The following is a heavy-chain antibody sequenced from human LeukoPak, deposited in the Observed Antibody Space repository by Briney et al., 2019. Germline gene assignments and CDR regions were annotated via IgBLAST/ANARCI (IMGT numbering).Heavy chain of an antibody. Sequence: ASVKVSCMTSGYSENFYGITWVRQVAGQGLEWMGWISAQHGQTEYAPNSQDRVTMPTETYTNPAYMELRSLRPDDTAVYYCAGSLGYCASNVCYLKYWGQGTLVTVSS. CDR2: ISAQHGQT. CDR3: AGSLGYCASNVCYLKY. J-gene: IGHJ4*02. V-gene: IGHV1-18*01. D-gene: IGHD2-8*01. CDR1: GYSENFYG.